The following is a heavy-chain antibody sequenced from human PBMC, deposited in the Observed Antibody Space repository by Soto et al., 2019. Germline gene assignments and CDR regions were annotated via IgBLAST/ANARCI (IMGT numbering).Heavy chain of an antibody. CDR2: IDPSDSYT. CDR1: GYSFTSYW. D-gene: IGHD1-1*01. V-gene: IGHV5-10-1*01. Sequence: GESLKISCKGSGYSFTSYWISWVRQMPGKGLEWMGRIDPSDSYTNYSPSFQGHVTISADKSISTAYLQWSSLKASDTAMYYCARHSLERRVYYYYGMDVWGQGTTVTVS. J-gene: IGHJ6*02. CDR3: ARHSLERRVYYYYGMDV.